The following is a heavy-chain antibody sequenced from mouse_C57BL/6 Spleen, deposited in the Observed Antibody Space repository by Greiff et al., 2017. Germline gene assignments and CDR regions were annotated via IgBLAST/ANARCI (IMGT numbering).Heavy chain of an antibody. V-gene: IGHV1-64*01. CDR2: IHPNSGST. CDR3: ARGENDYDVGFAY. D-gene: IGHD2-4*01. J-gene: IGHJ3*01. Sequence: VQLQQPGAELVKPGASVKLSCKASGYTFTSYWMHWVKQRPGQGLEWIGMIHPNSGSTNYNEKFKSKATLTVDKSSSTAYMQLSSLTSEDSAVYYCARGENDYDVGFAYWGQGTLVTVSA. CDR1: GYTFTSYW.